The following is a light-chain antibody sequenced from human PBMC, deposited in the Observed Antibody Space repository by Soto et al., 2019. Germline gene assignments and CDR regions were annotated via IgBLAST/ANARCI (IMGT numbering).Light chain of an antibody. J-gene: IGKJ5*01. Sequence: EIVMTQSPATLSVSPGERATLSCRASQSVSSNLAWYQQKPGQAPRLLIYGAFTRATGIPARFSGSGSGTEFTLTISSLQSEDFAVYYCQQYYDWPITFGQGTRLEIK. CDR1: QSVSSN. CDR2: GAF. V-gene: IGKV3-15*01. CDR3: QQYYDWPIT.